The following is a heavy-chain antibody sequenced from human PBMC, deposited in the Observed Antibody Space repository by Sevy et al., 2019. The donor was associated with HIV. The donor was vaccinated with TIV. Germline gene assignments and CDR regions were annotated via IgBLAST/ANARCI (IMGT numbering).Heavy chain of an antibody. CDR3: ARNGRLVLGTTWFFQAYRFDP. J-gene: IGHJ5*02. D-gene: IGHD6-25*01. CDR1: GFSFNDYS. CDR2: ISSTGTYI. V-gene: IGHV3-21*01. Sequence: GGSLRPSCAASGFSFNDYSMNWVRQAPGKGLEWVSSISSTGTYIFYTDSVKGRFTISRDNANNSLYLQMNSQRGEDMSIFYCARNGRLVLGTTWFFQAYRFDPRGQGSLVTVSS.